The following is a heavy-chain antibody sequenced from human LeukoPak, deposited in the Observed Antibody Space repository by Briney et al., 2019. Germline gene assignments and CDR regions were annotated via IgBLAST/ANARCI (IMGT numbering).Heavy chain of an antibody. CDR1: GFTFSSYS. CDR3: ARRGELTPPYYSDY. D-gene: IGHD1-26*01. CDR2: ISSSSSTI. J-gene: IGHJ4*02. Sequence: GGSLRLSCAASGFTFSSYSMNWVRQAPGKGLEWISYISSSSSTIYYADSVKGLFTISRDNAKNSLYLQMSSLRAEDTAVYYCARRGELTPPYYSDYWGQGTLVTVSS. V-gene: IGHV3-48*01.